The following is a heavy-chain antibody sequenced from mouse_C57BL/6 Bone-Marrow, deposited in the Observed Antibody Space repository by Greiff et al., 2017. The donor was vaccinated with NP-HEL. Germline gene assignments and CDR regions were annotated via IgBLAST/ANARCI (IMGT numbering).Heavy chain of an antibody. CDR1: GYTFTSYW. D-gene: IGHD2-4*01. V-gene: IGHV1-74*01. CDR2: IHPSDSDT. J-gene: IGHJ1*03. Sequence: VQLQQPGAELVKPGASVKVSCKASGYTFTSYWMHWVKQRPGQGLEWIGRIHPSDSDTNYNQKFKGKATLTVDKSSSTAYMQRSSLTSEDSAVYYCAILDYTGYFDVWGTGTTVTVSS. CDR3: AILDYTGYFDV.